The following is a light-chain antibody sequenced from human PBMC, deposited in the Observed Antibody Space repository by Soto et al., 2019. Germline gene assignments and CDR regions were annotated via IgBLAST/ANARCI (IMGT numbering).Light chain of an antibody. J-gene: IGKJ1*01. CDR1: QYIGNY. Sequence: DIQVTQSPPSLSASVGDRVTITCRASQYIGNYLNWYQHKPGKAPQLLIYSASTLHIGVPSRFSGSGSGTDFTLTISTLHPDDFAPYYCQSNYILSWTFGQGTKVE. V-gene: IGKV1-39*01. CDR3: QSNYILSWT. CDR2: SAS.